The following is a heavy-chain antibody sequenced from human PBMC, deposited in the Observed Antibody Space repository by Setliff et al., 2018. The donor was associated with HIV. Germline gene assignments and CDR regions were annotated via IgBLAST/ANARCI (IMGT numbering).Heavy chain of an antibody. Sequence: SETLSLTCAVYGGSFSGYYWSWIRQPPGKGLEWIGEINHSGSTNYNPSLKSRVTISVDTSKSQFSLKLSSVTAADTAVYYCARDSGQSFPTAFDIWGQGTMVTVSS. CDR1: GGSFSGYY. V-gene: IGHV4-34*01. CDR2: INHSGST. CDR3: ARDSGQSFPTAFDI. J-gene: IGHJ3*02. D-gene: IGHD1-26*01.